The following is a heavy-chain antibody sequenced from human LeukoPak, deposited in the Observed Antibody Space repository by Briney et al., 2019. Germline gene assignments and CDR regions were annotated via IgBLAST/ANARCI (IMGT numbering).Heavy chain of an antibody. V-gene: IGHV3-21*04. CDR3: AKSAVVVVPAWSHVASEYYFDY. Sequence: GESLRLSCAASGFTFSSYSMNWVRQAPGKGLEWVSSISSSSSYIYYADSVKGRFTISRDNAKDTLYLQMNSLRAEDTAVYYCAKSAVVVVPAWSHVASEYYFDYWGQGTLVTVSS. D-gene: IGHD2-2*01. J-gene: IGHJ4*02. CDR2: ISSSSSYI. CDR1: GFTFSSYS.